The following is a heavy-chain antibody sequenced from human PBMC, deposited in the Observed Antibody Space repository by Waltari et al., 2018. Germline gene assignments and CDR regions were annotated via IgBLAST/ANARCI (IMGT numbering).Heavy chain of an antibody. CDR3: AREHGAVAGSYFFYGMDV. CDR1: GFPFHYNW. CDR2: VNSDGMSI. J-gene: IGHJ6*02. V-gene: IGHV3-74*01. Sequence: EVQLVESGGGLVQPGGSLRLSWEAYGFPFHYNWLHWVRQAPGKGLVLVARVNSDGMSISYADSVKGRFTVSRDRARNTLLLQMNSLRVEDTAVYFCAREHGAVAGSYFFYGMDVWGQGTTVIVSS. D-gene: IGHD6-19*01.